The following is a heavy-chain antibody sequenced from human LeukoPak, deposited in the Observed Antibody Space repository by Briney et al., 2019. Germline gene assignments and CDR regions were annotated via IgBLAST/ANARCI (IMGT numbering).Heavy chain of an antibody. D-gene: IGHD6-13*01. CDR2: ISSSSSTI. CDR3: ARSHSSSWDAFDI. CDR1: GFTFSSYS. V-gene: IGHV3-48*01. J-gene: IGHJ3*02. Sequence: GGSLRLSCAASGFTFSSYSMNWVRQAPGKGLGWVSYISSSSSTIYYADSVKGRFTISRDNAKNSLYLQMNSLRAEDTAVYYCARSHSSSWDAFDIWGQGTMVTVSS.